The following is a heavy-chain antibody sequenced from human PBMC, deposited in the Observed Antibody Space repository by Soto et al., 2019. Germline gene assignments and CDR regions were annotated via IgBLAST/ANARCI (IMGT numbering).Heavy chain of an antibody. Sequence: PGGSLRLSCAASGFRFRTRAMSWVRQAPGKGLEWVASIRPGGDSTYYADSVKGRFAVSRDNSNVTLYLQMDSLRGEDTAIYYCTTHEEGAPWAGGFDSWGQGTLVTVSS. V-gene: IGHV3-23*01. CDR1: GFRFRTRA. D-gene: IGHD1-26*01. CDR3: TTHEEGAPWAGGFDS. CDR2: IRPGGDST. J-gene: IGHJ5*01.